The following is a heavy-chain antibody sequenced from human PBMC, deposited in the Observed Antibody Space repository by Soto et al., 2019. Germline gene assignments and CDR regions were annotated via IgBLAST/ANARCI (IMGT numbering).Heavy chain of an antibody. CDR1: GFTFGDYA. CDR2: IRSKAYGGTT. CDR3: SGDILTGYPRPYYYGMDV. Sequence: PVGSLRLSCTASGFTFGDYAMSWVRQAPGKGLEWVGFIRSKAYGGTTEYAASVKGRFTISRDDSKSIAYLQMNSLKTEDTAVYYCSGDILTGYPRPYYYGMDVWGQGTTVTVS. D-gene: IGHD3-9*01. J-gene: IGHJ6*02. V-gene: IGHV3-49*04.